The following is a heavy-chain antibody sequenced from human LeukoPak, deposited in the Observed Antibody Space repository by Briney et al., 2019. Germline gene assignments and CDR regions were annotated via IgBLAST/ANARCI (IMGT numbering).Heavy chain of an antibody. CDR2: ISRNSGSI. V-gene: IGHV3-9*01. J-gene: IGHJ4*02. CDR3: AKDFGLGSGSYYNFDY. CDR1: GFTFDDYA. D-gene: IGHD3-10*02. Sequence: GRSLRLSCAASGFTFDDYAMHWVRQAPGKGLEWVSGISRNSGSIGYADSVKGRFTISRDNARNSLYLQMNSLRAKDTALYYCAKDFGLGSGSYYNFDYWGQGTLVTVSS.